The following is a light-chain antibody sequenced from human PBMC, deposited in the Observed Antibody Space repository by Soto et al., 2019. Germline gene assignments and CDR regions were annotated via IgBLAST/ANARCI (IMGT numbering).Light chain of an antibody. V-gene: IGKV1-5*01. J-gene: IGKJ1*01. Sequence: DIQMTQSPSTLSASVGDRVTITCRASQSISSWLAWYQQKPGKAPKLLIYDASSLESGVPSRFSGSGSGTEFTLTISGLQPDDFATYYCLQYNSYSWTFGQGTKVDIK. CDR2: DAS. CDR1: QSISSW. CDR3: LQYNSYSWT.